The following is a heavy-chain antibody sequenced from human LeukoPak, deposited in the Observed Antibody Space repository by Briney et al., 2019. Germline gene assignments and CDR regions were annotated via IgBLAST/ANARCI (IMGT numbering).Heavy chain of an antibody. D-gene: IGHD3-10*01. CDR1: GGSISSSSYY. CDR2: IYYSGST. J-gene: IGHJ3*02. CDR3: ARQFAGARFGELLGAFDI. V-gene: IGHV4-39*01. Sequence: PLETLSLTCTVSGGSISSSSYYWGWIRQPPGKGLEWIGSIYYSGSTYYNPSLKSRVTISVDTSKNQFSLKLSSVTAADTAVYYCARQFAGARFGELLGAFDIWGQGTMVTVSS.